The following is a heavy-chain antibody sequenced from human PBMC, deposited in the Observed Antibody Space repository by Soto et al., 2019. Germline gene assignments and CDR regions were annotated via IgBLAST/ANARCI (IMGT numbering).Heavy chain of an antibody. CDR2: IYPGDSDT. CDR1: GYSFTSYW. Sequence: GESLKISCKGSGYSFTSYWIGWVRQMPGKGLEWMGIIYPGDSDTRYSPSFQGQVTISADKSISTAYLQWSSLKASDTAMYYCARQGDYDILTGYYSFDYWGQGTLVTVSS. D-gene: IGHD3-9*01. J-gene: IGHJ4*02. V-gene: IGHV5-51*01. CDR3: ARQGDYDILTGYYSFDY.